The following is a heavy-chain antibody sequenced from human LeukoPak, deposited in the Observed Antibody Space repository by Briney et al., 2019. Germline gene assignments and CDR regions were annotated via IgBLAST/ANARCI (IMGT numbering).Heavy chain of an antibody. CDR2: IYYSGST. CDR1: GDSISSYY. J-gene: IGHJ4*02. V-gene: IGHV4-59*01. Sequence: SETLSLTCAVSGDSISSYYWSWIRQPPGKGLEWIGYIYYSGSTNYNPSLKSRVTISVDTSKNQFSLKLSSVTAADTAVYYCARVGGYYPKNYYFDYWGQGTLVTVSS. CDR3: ARVGGYYPKNYYFDY. D-gene: IGHD3-3*01.